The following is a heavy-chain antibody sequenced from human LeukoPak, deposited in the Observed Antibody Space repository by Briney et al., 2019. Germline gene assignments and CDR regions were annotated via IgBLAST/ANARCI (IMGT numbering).Heavy chain of an antibody. CDR3: ARGMKSGIAAVDY. Sequence: GGSLRLSCAASGFTFSSYSMNWVRQAPGKGLEWVSSISSSSYIYYADSVKGRFTISRDNAKNSLYLQMNSLRAEDTAVYYCARGMKSGIAAVDYWGQGTLVTVSS. V-gene: IGHV3-21*01. CDR1: GFTFSSYS. J-gene: IGHJ4*02. CDR2: ISSSSYI. D-gene: IGHD6-13*01.